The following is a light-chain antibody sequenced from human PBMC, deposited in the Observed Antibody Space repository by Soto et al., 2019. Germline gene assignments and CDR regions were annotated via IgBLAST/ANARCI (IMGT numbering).Light chain of an antibody. V-gene: IGLV2-11*01. J-gene: IGLJ1*01. CDR2: GVS. Sequence: QSVLTQPRSVSGSPGQSVTISCTGTSCVVGGYNYVSWYQQHPGTAPKLIIFGVSKRPSGVPDRFSGSKSGNTASLSISGLQAEDEADYYCSSYAGTYSYVLGTGTKVTVL. CDR3: SSYAGTYSYV. CDR1: SCVVGGYNY.